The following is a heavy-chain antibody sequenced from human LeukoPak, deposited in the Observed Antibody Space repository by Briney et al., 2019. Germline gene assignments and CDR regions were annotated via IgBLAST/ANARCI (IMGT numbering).Heavy chain of an antibody. CDR3: AKVGSSGWYMLGYFDY. D-gene: IGHD6-19*01. J-gene: IGHJ4*02. CDR1: GFTFSSYA. CDR2: ISGSGGST. Sequence: GGSLRLSCAASGFTFSSYAMSWVRQAPGKGLGWVSAISGSGGSTYYADSVKGRFTISRDNSKNTLYLQTNSLRAEDTAVYYCAKVGSSGWYMLGYFDYWGQGTLVTVSS. V-gene: IGHV3-23*01.